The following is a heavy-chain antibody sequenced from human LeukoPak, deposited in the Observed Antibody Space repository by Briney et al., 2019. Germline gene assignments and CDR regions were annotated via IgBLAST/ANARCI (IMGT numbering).Heavy chain of an antibody. CDR3: ASNSRITRHFGY. CDR1: GYTFTSYG. D-gene: IGHD3-10*01. J-gene: IGHJ4*02. CDR2: MNPNSGNT. Sequence: GASVKVSCKASGYTFTSYGISWVRQAPGQGLEWMGWMNPNSGNTGYAQKFQGRVTMTRNTSISTAYMELSSLRSEDTAVYYCASNSRITRHFGYWGQGTLVTVSS. V-gene: IGHV1-8*02.